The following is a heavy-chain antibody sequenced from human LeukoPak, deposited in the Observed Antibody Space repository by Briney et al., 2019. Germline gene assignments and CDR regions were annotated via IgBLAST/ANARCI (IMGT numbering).Heavy chain of an antibody. CDR2: INHSGTT. V-gene: IGHV4-34*01. CDR3: ARGSRDRRQQFDY. Sequence: SETLSLTCSVYGGSFSGYYWTWIRQPPGKGLEWIGEINHSGTTNYNPSLKSRVTISVDTSKNQFSLDLISVTAADTAVYYCARGSRDRRQQFDYWGQGTLVTVSS. CDR1: GGSFSGYY. D-gene: IGHD5-24*01. J-gene: IGHJ4*02.